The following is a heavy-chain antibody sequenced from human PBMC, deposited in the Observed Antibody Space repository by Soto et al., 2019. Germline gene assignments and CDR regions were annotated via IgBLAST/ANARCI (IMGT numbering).Heavy chain of an antibody. J-gene: IGHJ4*02. CDR1: GFTFSTYW. CDR3: ARPDYYDSSGYYLNPYFDY. Sequence: EMQLVESGGGLVQPGGSLRLSCAASGFTFSTYWMSWVRQAPGKGLEWVSSISSSSSYIYYADSVKGRFTISRDNAKNSLYLQMNSLRAEDTAVYYCARPDYYDSSGYYLNPYFDYWGQGTLVTVSS. D-gene: IGHD3-22*01. V-gene: IGHV3-21*01. CDR2: ISSSSSYI.